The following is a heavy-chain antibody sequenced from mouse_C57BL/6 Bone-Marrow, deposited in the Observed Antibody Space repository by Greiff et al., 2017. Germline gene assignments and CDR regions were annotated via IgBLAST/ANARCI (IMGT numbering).Heavy chain of an antibody. V-gene: IGHV1-52*01. CDR2: IDPSDSET. J-gene: IGHJ4*01. Sequence: QVQLQQPGAELVRPGSSVKLSCKASGYTFTSYWMHWVKQRPIQGLEWIGNIDPSDSETHYTQKFKDKATLTVDKSSSTAYMQLSSLTSEDSAVYYCARLRYYGSSYYAMDYWGQGTSVTVSS. D-gene: IGHD1-1*01. CDR3: ARLRYYGSSYYAMDY. CDR1: GYTFTSYW.